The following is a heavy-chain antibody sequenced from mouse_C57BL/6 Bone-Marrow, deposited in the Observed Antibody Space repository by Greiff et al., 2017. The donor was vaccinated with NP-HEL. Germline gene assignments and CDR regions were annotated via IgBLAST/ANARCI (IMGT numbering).Heavy chain of an antibody. CDR2: IWWDDDK. Sequence: QVTLKVSGPGILQPSQTLSLTCSFSGFSLSTFGMGVGWIRQPPGKGLEWLAHIWWDDDKYYNPAPKSRLTNAKDTSKNKVFLKIANMDTADTATYYCARIRPLYYGSSLAWFAYWGQGTLVTVSA. J-gene: IGHJ3*01. CDR1: GFSLSTFGMG. CDR3: ARIRPLYYGSSLAWFAY. D-gene: IGHD1-1*01. V-gene: IGHV8-8*01.